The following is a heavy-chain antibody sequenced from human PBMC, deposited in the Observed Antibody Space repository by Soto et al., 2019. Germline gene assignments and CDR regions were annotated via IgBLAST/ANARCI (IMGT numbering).Heavy chain of an antibody. V-gene: IGHV4-4*02. Sequence: QVQLQESGPGLVKPSGTLSLTCAVSGASISSTNWWSWVRQFPGKGLEWIGEIFHDGRTNYNPSLNSRVTISVDKYKNHFSLELTSVTAADTAIYYCAREGQELRDWGHGTLVTVSS. CDR1: GASISSTNW. D-gene: IGHD6-13*01. CDR3: AREGQELRD. CDR2: IFHDGRT. J-gene: IGHJ4*01.